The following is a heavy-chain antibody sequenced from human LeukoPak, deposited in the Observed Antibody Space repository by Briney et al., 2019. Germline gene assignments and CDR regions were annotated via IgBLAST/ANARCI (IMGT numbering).Heavy chain of an antibody. J-gene: IGHJ3*02. Sequence: GGSLRLSCAASGFTFSSYSMNWVRQAPGKGLEWVSSISSSSSYIYYADSVKGRFTISRDNSKNTLYLQMNSLRAEDTAVYYCAKDLVEAFDIWGQGTMVTVSS. D-gene: IGHD2-2*01. CDR1: GFTFSSYS. CDR2: ISSSSSYI. CDR3: AKDLVEAFDI. V-gene: IGHV3-21*01.